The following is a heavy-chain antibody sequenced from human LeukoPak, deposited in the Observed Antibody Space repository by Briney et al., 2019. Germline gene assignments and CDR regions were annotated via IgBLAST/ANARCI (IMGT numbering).Heavy chain of an antibody. Sequence: ASVKVSCKASGGTFSSYAISWVRQAPGQGLEWMGRIIPIFGTANYAQKFQGRATITTDESTSTAYMELSSLRSEDTAVYYCARHSGYLFQHWGQGTLVTVSS. V-gene: IGHV1-69*05. CDR3: ARHSGYLFQH. CDR1: GGTFSSYA. J-gene: IGHJ1*01. CDR2: IIPIFGTA. D-gene: IGHD3-22*01.